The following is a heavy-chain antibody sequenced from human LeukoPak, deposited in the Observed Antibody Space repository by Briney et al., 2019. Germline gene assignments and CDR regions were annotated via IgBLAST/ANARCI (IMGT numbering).Heavy chain of an antibody. D-gene: IGHD3-16*02. CDR3: ARDQEGYIWGSYRPYYFDY. Sequence: GGSLRLSCAASGFTFSSYSMNWVRHAPGKGLELVSSISSSSSYICYADSVKGRFTISRDNAKNSLYLQMNSLRAEDTAVYYCARDQEGYIWGSYRPYYFDYWGQGTLVTVSS. J-gene: IGHJ4*02. CDR2: ISSSSSYI. V-gene: IGHV3-21*01. CDR1: GFTFSSYS.